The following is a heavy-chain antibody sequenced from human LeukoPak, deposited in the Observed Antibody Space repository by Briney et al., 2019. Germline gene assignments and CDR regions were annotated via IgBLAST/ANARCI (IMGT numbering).Heavy chain of an antibody. CDR1: GGSISSSSYY. J-gene: IGHJ4*02. Sequence: PSETLSLTCTVSGGSISSSSYYWGWIRQPPGKGLEWIESIYYSGSTYYNPSLKSRVTISVDTSKNQFSLKLSSVTAADTAVYYCARQGPSGHYDFWSGYYWYYFDYWGQGTLVTVSS. CDR3: ARQGPSGHYDFWSGYYWYYFDY. CDR2: IYYSGST. D-gene: IGHD3-3*01. V-gene: IGHV4-39*01.